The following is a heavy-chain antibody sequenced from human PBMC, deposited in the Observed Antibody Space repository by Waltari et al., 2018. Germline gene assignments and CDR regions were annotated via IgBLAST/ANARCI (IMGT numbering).Heavy chain of an antibody. CDR1: GCSISSYY. J-gene: IGHJ4*02. CDR3: ARGPYQLLLDY. CDR2: IYYSGST. Sequence: QVQLQESGPGLVKPSETLSLTCTVSGCSISSYYWSWIRQPPGKGLEWIGYIYYSGSTNYNPSLKSRVTISVDTSKNQFSLKLSSVTAADTAVYYCARGPYQLLLDYWGQGTLVTVSS. V-gene: IGHV4-59*08. D-gene: IGHD2-2*01.